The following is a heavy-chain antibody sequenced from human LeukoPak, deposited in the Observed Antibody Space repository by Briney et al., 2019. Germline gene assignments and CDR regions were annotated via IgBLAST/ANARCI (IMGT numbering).Heavy chain of an antibody. J-gene: IGHJ4*02. V-gene: IGHV3-23*01. D-gene: IGHD2-15*01. CDR3: ASQLGYCSDGSCYFDY. CDR1: GFTFSNYA. CDR2: ISCSGGST. Sequence: YPGGSLRLSCAASGFTFSNYAMSWVRRAPGGGREWLSAISCSGGSTYYAVCEKRRFHISRDNSKNTLNLKMNSERTEDSPVYHCASQLGYCSDGSCYFDYWGQGTLVTVSS.